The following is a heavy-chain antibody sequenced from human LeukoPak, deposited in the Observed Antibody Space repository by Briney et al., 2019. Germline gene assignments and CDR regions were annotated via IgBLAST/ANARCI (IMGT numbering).Heavy chain of an antibody. Sequence: PSETLSLTCIVSSCFISSYYWSWIRQTPGKGLEWIAFINYSGRIKYNPSLQSRVSISLDTSKNHFSLQLRSVVAADTAVYYRARLVDYDNSGDPDIFDIWGQGTIVSIS. D-gene: IGHD3-22*01. CDR2: INYSGRI. CDR1: SCFISSYY. J-gene: IGHJ3*02. V-gene: IGHV4-59*01. CDR3: ARLVDYDNSGDPDIFDI.